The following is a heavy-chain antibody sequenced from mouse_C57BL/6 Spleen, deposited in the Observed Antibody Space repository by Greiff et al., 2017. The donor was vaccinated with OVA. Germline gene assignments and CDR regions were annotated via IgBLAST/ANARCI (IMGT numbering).Heavy chain of an antibody. CDR1: GFNIKDYY. J-gene: IGHJ1*03. V-gene: IGHV14-2*01. D-gene: IGHD1-1*01. CDR3: ARPVVAYHWYFDV. Sequence: VQLKESGAELVKPGASVKLSCTASGFNIKDYYMHWVKQRTEQGLEWIGRIDPEDGETKYAPKFQGQATITADTSSNTAYLQLSSLTSEDTAVYYCARPVVAYHWYFDVWGTGTTVTVSS. CDR2: IDPEDGET.